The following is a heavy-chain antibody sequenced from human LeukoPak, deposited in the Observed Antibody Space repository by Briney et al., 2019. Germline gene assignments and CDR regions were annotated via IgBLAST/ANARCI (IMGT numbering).Heavy chain of an antibody. D-gene: IGHD3-10*01. CDR1: GFTFSSYG. J-gene: IGHJ4*02. CDR2: ISYNGSNK. CDR3: ARSWTLWFGESEDDY. V-gene: IGHV3-30*03. Sequence: PGRSLRLSCAASGFTFSSYGMHWVRQAPGKGLEWVAVISYNGSNKYYADSVKGRFTISRDNSKNTLYLQMNSLRAEDTAVYYCARSWTLWFGESEDDYWGQGTLVTVSS.